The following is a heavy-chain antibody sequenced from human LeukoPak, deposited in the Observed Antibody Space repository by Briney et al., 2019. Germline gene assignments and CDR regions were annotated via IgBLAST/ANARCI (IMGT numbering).Heavy chain of an antibody. J-gene: IGHJ4*02. D-gene: IGHD1-7*01. CDR2: IHYLGST. CDR1: GDSMSHYY. CDR3: ARTGTTFFDY. Sequence: SETLPLICSVSGDSMSHYYWSWIRQPPGKGLEWIGYIHYLGSTKYNPSLRSRLTISVDTSKSHFSLRLTSVTAADTAIYYCARTGTTFFDYWGQGSLVTVSS. V-gene: IGHV4-59*01.